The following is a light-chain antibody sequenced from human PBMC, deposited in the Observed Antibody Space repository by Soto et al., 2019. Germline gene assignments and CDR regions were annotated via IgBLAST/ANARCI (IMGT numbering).Light chain of an antibody. CDR1: QSISSW. CDR2: KAS. CDR3: QQYNSYPLLT. J-gene: IGKJ4*01. Sequence: DIQITQSPSTLSASVGERVTITFRASQSISSWLAWYQQKPGKAPKLLIYKASSLESGVPSRFSGSGSGTEFTLTISSLQPDDFATYYCQQYNSYPLLTFGGGTKV. V-gene: IGKV1-5*03.